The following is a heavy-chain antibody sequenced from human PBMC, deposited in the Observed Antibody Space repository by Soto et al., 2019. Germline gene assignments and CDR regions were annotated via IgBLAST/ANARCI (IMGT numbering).Heavy chain of an antibody. Sequence: SETLSLTCTVSGGSISSYYWSWIRQPPGKGLEWIGYIYYSGSTNYNPSLKSRVTISVDTSKNQFSLKLSSVTAADTAVYYCAKLMLSARDDYYYYMDVWGKGTTVTVSS. CDR2: IYYSGST. D-gene: IGHD2-21*01. J-gene: IGHJ6*03. V-gene: IGHV4-59*01. CDR3: AKLMLSARDDYYYYMDV. CDR1: GGSISSYY.